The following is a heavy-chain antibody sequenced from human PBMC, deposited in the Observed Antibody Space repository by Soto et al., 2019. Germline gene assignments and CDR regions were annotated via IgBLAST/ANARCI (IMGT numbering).Heavy chain of an antibody. D-gene: IGHD3-16*02. J-gene: IGHJ5*02. CDR1: GYTFTSYD. CDR2: MNPNSGNT. V-gene: IGHV1-8*01. Sequence: GASVKVSCKASGYTFTSYDINWVRQATGQGLEWMGWMNPNSGNTGYAQKFQGRVTMTRNTSISTAYMELSSLRSEDTAVYYCASVVWGSYRTAKKRFDPWGQGTLVTVSS. CDR3: ASVVWGSYRTAKKRFDP.